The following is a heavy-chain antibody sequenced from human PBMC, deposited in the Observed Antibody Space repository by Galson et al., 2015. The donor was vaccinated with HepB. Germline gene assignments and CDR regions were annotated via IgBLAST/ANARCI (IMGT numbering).Heavy chain of an antibody. D-gene: IGHD3-10*01. CDR1: GFMFTTYA. CDR2: ISHNGHNK. V-gene: IGHV3-30*09. Sequence: SLRLSCAASGFMFTTYAMHWVRQAPGKGLEWVAAISHNGHNKYYGDSVKGRFAISRDNSQNTLYLQMNNLRREDTAVYFCASTRRCMDSNMLVSGCLDMWGRGTRVTVSS. J-gene: IGHJ3*02. CDR3: ASTRRCMDSNMLVSGCLDM.